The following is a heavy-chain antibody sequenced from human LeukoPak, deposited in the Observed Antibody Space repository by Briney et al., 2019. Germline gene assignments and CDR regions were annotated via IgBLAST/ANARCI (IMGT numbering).Heavy chain of an antibody. V-gene: IGHV3-64*01. CDR3: AKEEGSGTYAY. CDR1: GFTFSSSG. Sequence: QTGGSLRLSCAAPGFTFSSSGMHWVRQGPGKGLEYVSGISNNGDSTYYANSVKDRFTISRDNSKNTLYLQMGSLRAEDMAVYYCAKEEGSGTYAYWGQGTLVTVSS. J-gene: IGHJ4*02. CDR2: ISNNGDST. D-gene: IGHD1-26*01.